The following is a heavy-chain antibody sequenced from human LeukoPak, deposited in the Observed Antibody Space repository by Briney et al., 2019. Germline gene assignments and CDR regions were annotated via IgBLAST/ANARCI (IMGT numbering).Heavy chain of an antibody. CDR3: ARRALYGDYDYFDY. Sequence: SETLSLTCTVSGGSISSSSYYWGWIRQPPGKGLEWIGSIYYSGSTYYNPSLKSRVTISVDTSKNQFSLKLSSVTAADTAVYYCARRALYGDYDYFDYWGQRTLVTVSS. CDR2: IYYSGST. J-gene: IGHJ4*02. CDR1: GGSISSSSYY. V-gene: IGHV4-39*07. D-gene: IGHD4-17*01.